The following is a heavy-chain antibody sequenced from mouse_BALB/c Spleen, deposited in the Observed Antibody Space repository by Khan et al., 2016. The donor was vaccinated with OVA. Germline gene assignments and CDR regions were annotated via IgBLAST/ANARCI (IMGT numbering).Heavy chain of an antibody. CDR3: ANPAYDGYYDY. J-gene: IGHJ2*01. CDR2: ITTYSGST. V-gene: IGHV1S137*01. Sequence: QVQLKQSGPELVRPGVSVKISCKGSGYTFTDYAMYWVKQSHAKSLEWIGLITTYSGSTNYNQKFKGKVTMTVDKSSSAAYLELARLTSEDSAIYYCANPAYDGYYDYWGQGTTLTVSS. CDR1: GYTFTDYA. D-gene: IGHD2-3*01.